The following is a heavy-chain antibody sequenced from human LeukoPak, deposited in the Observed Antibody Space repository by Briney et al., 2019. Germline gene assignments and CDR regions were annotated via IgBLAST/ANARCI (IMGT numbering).Heavy chain of an antibody. CDR1: GFTFSSYW. CDR2: ISSNGSST. CDR3: VRGSSSWHDYYYYGMDV. D-gene: IGHD6-13*01. Sequence: GGSLRLSCAASGFTFSSYWMHWVRQAPGRGLEYVAGISSNGSSTYYVASVKGRLTISRDNSKSTLHLQLSSLRTEDTAVYYCVRGSSSWHDYYYYGMDVWGQGTSGTVSS. J-gene: IGHJ6*02. V-gene: IGHV3-64D*06.